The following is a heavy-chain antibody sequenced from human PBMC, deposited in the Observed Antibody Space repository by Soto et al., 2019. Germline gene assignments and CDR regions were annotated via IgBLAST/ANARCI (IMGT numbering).Heavy chain of an antibody. D-gene: IGHD3-9*01. J-gene: IGHJ4*02. CDR3: ARLEGLAKISYYFDF. V-gene: IGHV4-39*01. Sequence: SETLSLTCSVSDDSINSDKYYWGWIRQPPGKGLEWIGSIYYRGNAYYNPSLQTRVTISLDKSKSQFSLKLNSVTAADSAVYFCARLEGLAKISYYFDFWGPGALLIVSS. CDR2: IYYRGNA. CDR1: DDSINSDKYY.